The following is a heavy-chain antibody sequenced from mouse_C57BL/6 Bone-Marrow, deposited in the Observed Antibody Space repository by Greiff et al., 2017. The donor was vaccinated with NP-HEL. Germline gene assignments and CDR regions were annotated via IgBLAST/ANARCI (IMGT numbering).Heavy chain of an antibody. V-gene: IGHV1-53*01. Sequence: QVQLQQPGTELVKPGASVKLSCKASGYTFTSYWMHWVKQRPGQGLEWIGNINPSNGGTNYIEKFKSKATLTVDKSSSTAYMQLSSLTSEDSAVYYCARSDYGSSYWAYWGQGTLVTVSA. D-gene: IGHD1-1*01. CDR2: INPSNGGT. CDR1: GYTFTSYW. CDR3: ARSDYGSSYWAY. J-gene: IGHJ3*01.